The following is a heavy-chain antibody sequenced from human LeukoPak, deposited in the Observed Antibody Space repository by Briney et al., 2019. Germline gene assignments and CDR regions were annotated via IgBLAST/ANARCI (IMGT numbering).Heavy chain of an antibody. Sequence: PSETLSLTCAVYGGSFSGYYWSWIRQPPGKGLEWVSAITGSGDNTYYADSVKGRFSISRDNSKNTLYLQMNSLRAEDTAVYYCAKRGTRSSGSCIDYWGQGTLVTVSS. V-gene: IGHV3-23*01. J-gene: IGHJ4*02. D-gene: IGHD2-15*01. CDR2: ITGSGDNT. CDR1: GGSFSGYY. CDR3: AKRGTRSSGSCIDY.